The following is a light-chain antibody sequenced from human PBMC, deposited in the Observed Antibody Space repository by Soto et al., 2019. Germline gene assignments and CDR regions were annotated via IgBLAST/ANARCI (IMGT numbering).Light chain of an antibody. CDR3: QQYGSSTIT. Sequence: EILFTQSPGTLSLSPGERATLSCRASQSVSSSYLAWYRQKPGQAPRLLIHGASSRETGIPERISGSGAGTAFTLTISRLEPEDFAVDDCQQYGSSTITFRQGTRLEIK. CDR1: QSVSSSY. J-gene: IGKJ5*01. CDR2: GAS. V-gene: IGKV3-20*01.